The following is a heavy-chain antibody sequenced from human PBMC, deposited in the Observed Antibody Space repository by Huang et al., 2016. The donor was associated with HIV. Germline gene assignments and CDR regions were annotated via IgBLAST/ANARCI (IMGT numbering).Heavy chain of an antibody. V-gene: IGHV4-34*01. CDR2: IDHSGST. CDR1: GGSFTGYY. CDR3: AGGPHSARTLDF. D-gene: IGHD6-6*01. Sequence: QVQLQQWGAGLLKPSETLSLTCAVYGGSFTGYYWSWFRQPPGQGLEWIGEIDHSGSTNYNPSLKSRVTMSVDTSKNQFSLKLISGTAADTAMYYCAGGPHSARTLDFWGQGTLVTVSS. J-gene: IGHJ4*02.